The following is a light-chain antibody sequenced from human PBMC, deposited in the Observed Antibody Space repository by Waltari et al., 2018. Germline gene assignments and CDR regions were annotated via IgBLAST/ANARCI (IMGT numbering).Light chain of an antibody. CDR1: QSVSSGY. CDR2: GAS. CDR3: QHYGSSPWT. J-gene: IGKJ1*01. Sequence: ESVLPQSPGTLSLSPGETATLSCRASQSVSSGYLAWYQQRPGQAPRLLIYGASTRATGIPDRFSGSGSGTDLTLTISRLEPEDSAVYYCQHYGSSPWTFGQGTKVEIK. V-gene: IGKV3-20*01.